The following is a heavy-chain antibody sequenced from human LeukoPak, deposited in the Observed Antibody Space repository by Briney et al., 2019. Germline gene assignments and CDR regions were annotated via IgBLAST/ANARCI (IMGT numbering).Heavy chain of an antibody. J-gene: IGHJ4*02. V-gene: IGHV1-69*13. CDR3: AREGVSGIAAGTTDY. D-gene: IGHD6-13*01. CDR1: GGTFSSYA. Sequence: SVKVSCTASGGTFSSYAISWVRQAPGQGLEWMGGIIPIFGTASYAQKFQGRVTITADESTSTAYMELSSLRSEDTAVYYCAREGVSGIAAGTTDYWGQGTLVTVSS. CDR2: IIPIFGTA.